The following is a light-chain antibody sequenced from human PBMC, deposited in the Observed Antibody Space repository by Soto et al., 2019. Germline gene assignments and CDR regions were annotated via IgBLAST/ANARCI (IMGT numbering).Light chain of an antibody. CDR3: QQYNSYPWT. CDR1: QSISSW. CDR2: DDS. J-gene: IGKJ1*01. V-gene: IGKV1-5*01. Sequence: DLQMTQSPSTLSASLGDRVTITWRASQSISSWLAWYQQKPGKAPKILIYDDSSLESGVPQRLSGSGSGTELNLTISRLQPDDFATYYCQQYNSYPWTCGQGTKVDIK.